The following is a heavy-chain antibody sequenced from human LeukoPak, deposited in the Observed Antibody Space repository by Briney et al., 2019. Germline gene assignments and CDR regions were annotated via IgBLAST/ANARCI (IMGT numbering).Heavy chain of an antibody. CDR2: INPSGGST. Sequence: AASVKVSCKASGYTFTSYYMHWVRQAPGQGLEWMGIINPSGGSTSYAQKFQGRVTMTRDMSTSTVYMELSSLRSEDTAVYYCARDESQASPSPVAGSWGQGTLVTVSS. CDR1: GYTFTSYY. D-gene: IGHD6-19*01. V-gene: IGHV1-46*01. J-gene: IGHJ4*02. CDR3: ARDESQASPSPVAGS.